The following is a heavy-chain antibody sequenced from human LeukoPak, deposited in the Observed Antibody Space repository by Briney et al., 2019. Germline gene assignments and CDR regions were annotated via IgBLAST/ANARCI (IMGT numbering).Heavy chain of an antibody. CDR1: GFTVKDNF. J-gene: IGHJ4*02. Sequence: PGESLRLSCAASGFTVKDNFMRWVRQAPWKGREWVSVLYSGGATYYADSVKGGFTISRDDSKNIVFLQMNDLRTEDTAFYYCTRDSANYHFAYWGQGALVTVSS. CDR3: TRDSANYHFAY. V-gene: IGHV3-66*01. CDR2: LYSGGAT. D-gene: IGHD4/OR15-4a*01.